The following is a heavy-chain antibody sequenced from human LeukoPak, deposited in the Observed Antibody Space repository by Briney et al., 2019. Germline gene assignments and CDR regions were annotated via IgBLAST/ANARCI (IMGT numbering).Heavy chain of an antibody. J-gene: IGHJ6*03. D-gene: IGHD3-22*01. V-gene: IGHV4-59*01. CDR2: IYYSGST. Sequence: SETLSLTCTVSGGSISSYYWSWIRQPPGKGLEWIGYIYYSGSTNYNPSLKSRVTISVDTSKNQFSLKLSSVTAADTAVYYCARWKDSSGNYHYYMDAWGKGTTVTVSS. CDR3: ARWKDSSGNYHYYMDA. CDR1: GGSISSYY.